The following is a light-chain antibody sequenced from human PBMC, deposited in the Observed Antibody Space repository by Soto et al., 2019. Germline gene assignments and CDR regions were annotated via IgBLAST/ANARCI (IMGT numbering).Light chain of an antibody. V-gene: IGKV3-15*01. CDR1: QSVSSY. CDR3: QQYYTWPRGT. CDR2: FAS. Sequence: EIVLTQSPATLSLSPGERATLSCRASQSVSSYLAWYQQKPGQAPRLLIFFASTRATGVPDRFSGSGSGTDFTLTISSLQSADFGVYYCQQYYTWPRGTFGQGTKVDIK. J-gene: IGKJ1*01.